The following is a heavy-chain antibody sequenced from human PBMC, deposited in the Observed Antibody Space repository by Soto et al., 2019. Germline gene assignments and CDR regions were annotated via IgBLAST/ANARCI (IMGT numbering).Heavy chain of an antibody. CDR2: INAGNGNT. V-gene: IGHV1-3*05. D-gene: IGHD6-19*01. CDR1: GYTFTAYA. J-gene: IGHJ4*02. CDR3: ARAVAVPADFDY. Sequence: QVQLVQSGAEEKKPGASVKVSCKASGYTFTAYAMHWVRQAPGQRLEWMGWINAGNGNTKYSQKFQGRVTITRDTSASTAYMALRSLRSEDTAVYYCARAVAVPADFDYWGQGTLVTVSS.